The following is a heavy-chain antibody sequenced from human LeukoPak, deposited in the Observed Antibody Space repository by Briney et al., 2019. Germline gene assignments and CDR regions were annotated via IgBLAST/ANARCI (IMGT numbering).Heavy chain of an antibody. D-gene: IGHD3-16*02. CDR1: GYTFTGYY. J-gene: IGHJ4*02. CDR3: ARGGMITFGGVIVEYHFDY. Sequence: SVKVSCKASGYTFTGYYMHWVRQAPGQGLEWMGWINPNSGGTNYAQKFQGRVTMTRDTSISTAYMELSRLRSDDTAVYYCARGGMITFGGVIVEYHFDYWGQGTLVTVSS. CDR2: INPNSGGT. V-gene: IGHV1-2*02.